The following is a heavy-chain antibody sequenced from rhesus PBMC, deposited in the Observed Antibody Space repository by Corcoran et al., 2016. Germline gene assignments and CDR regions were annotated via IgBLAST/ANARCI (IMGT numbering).Heavy chain of an antibody. D-gene: IGHD4-4*01. CDR1: GGSISSNYYY. J-gene: IGHJ5-2*02. Sequence: QVQLQASGPGLVKPSETLSLTCTVSGGSISSNYYYCTWIRQAPGKGLEWFWYISYSGNTNYNPSLKSRVTILRDTSKNQFSLKLNSVTAADTAVYYCAGTSSYDVWGRGVLVTVSS. CDR2: ISYSGNT. CDR3: AGTSSYDV. V-gene: IGHV4-122*02.